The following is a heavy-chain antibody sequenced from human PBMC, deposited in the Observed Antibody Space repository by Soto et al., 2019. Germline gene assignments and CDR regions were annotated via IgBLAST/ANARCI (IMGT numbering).Heavy chain of an antibody. CDR3: ARGFINFNY. Sequence: SETLSLTCTVSGGSISSSSYYWGWIRQPPGKGLEWIGSIYYSGSTYYNPSLKSRVTISVDTSKNQFSLKLSSVTAADTAVYYCARGFINFNYWGQGTLVTVSS. J-gene: IGHJ4*02. V-gene: IGHV4-39*01. D-gene: IGHD3-16*02. CDR1: GGSISSSSYY. CDR2: IYYSGST.